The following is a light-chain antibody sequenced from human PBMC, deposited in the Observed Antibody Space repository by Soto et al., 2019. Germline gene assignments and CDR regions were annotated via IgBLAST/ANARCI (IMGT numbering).Light chain of an antibody. CDR1: QTISSW. CDR3: QQYNSWWT. V-gene: IGKV1-5*03. CDR2: KAS. J-gene: IGKJ1*01. Sequence: IQLTQSPSSLSASVGDRVTITCRASQTISSWLAWYQQKPGKAPKLLIYKASSLESGVPSRFSGSGSGTELTLTISSLQPDDFATYYCQQYNSWWTFGQGTKVDI.